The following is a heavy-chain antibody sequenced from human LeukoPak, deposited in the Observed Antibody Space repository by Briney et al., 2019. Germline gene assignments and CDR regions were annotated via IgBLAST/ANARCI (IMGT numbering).Heavy chain of an antibody. CDR1: GFSFSSYG. D-gene: IGHD6-13*01. V-gene: IGHV3-30*18. Sequence: GGSLRLSCAASGFSFSSYGMHWVRQAPGKGLEWLAVISYDGSNKYYADSVKGRFTISRDNSKNTRYLQMNSLRAEDTAVYYRAKARSKGGSSWITGYFDYWGQGTLVTVSS. CDR3: AKARSKGGSSWITGYFDY. CDR2: ISYDGSNK. J-gene: IGHJ4*02.